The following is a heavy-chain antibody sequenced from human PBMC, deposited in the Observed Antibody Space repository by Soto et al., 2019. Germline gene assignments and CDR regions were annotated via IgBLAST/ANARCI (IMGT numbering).Heavy chain of an antibody. CDR3: ARAPRGYSGYDRDY. V-gene: IGHV4-61*01. CDR1: GGSVSSGSYY. Sequence: SETLSLTCTVSGGSVSSGSYYWSWIRQPPGKGLKWIGYIYYSGSTNYNPSLKSRVTISVDTSKNQFSLKLSSVTAADTAVYYCARAPRGYSGYDRDYWGQGTLVTVSS. J-gene: IGHJ4*02. CDR2: IYYSGST. D-gene: IGHD5-12*01.